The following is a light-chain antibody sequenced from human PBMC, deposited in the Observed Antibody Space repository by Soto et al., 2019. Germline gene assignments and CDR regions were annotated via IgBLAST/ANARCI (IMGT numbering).Light chain of an antibody. V-gene: IGKV1-33*01. CDR3: QQYDTLPPT. Sequence: DIQMTQSPSSLSASVGDRVTITCQASQDINNYLVWYQQKPGKAPKLLIFEASSLETGVPSRFSGAASGTDFTFTISSLQSEDIATYYCQQYDTLPPTFGQGTKLEIK. CDR1: QDINNY. J-gene: IGKJ2*01. CDR2: EAS.